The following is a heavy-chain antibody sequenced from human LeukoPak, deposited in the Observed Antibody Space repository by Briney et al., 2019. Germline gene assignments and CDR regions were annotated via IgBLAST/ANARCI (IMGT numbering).Heavy chain of an antibody. CDR3: ARDFTSNYGSGMPPMDV. J-gene: IGHJ6*02. D-gene: IGHD3-10*01. CDR1: GYTFTGYY. CDR2: INPSGGST. Sequence: ASVKVSCKASGYTFTGYYMHWVRQAPGQGLEWMGIINPSGGSTSYAQKFQGRVTMTRDTSTSTAYMELRSLRSDDTAVYYCARDFTSNYGSGMPPMDVWGQGTTVTVS. V-gene: IGHV1-46*01.